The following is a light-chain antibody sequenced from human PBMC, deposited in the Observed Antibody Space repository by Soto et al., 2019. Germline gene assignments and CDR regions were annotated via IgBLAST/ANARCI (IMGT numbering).Light chain of an antibody. V-gene: IGLV1-44*01. CDR3: AAWDDSLNGDVV. Sequence: QSVLTQPPSASGTPGQRVTISCSGSSSNIGSNIVNWYQQIPGTAPKLLIYNNNQRPSGVPDRFSGSKSGTSASLAISGLQSEDEAEYYCAAWDDSLNGDVVFGGGTKLTVL. CDR2: NNN. J-gene: IGLJ2*01. CDR1: SSNIGSNI.